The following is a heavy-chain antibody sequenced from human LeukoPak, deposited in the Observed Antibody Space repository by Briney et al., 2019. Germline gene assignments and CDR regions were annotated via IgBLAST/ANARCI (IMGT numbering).Heavy chain of an antibody. CDR1: GYTLTELS. CDR2: FDPEDGET. CDR3: ATDWEWELLKSYDAFDN. D-gene: IGHD1-26*01. V-gene: IGHV1-24*01. J-gene: IGHJ3*02. Sequence: ASVKVSCKVSGYTLTELSMHWVRQAPGKGLEWMGGFDPEDGETIYAQKFQGRVTMTEDTSTDTAYMELSSLRSEDTAVYYCATDWEWELLKSYDAFDNWGQGTMVTVSS.